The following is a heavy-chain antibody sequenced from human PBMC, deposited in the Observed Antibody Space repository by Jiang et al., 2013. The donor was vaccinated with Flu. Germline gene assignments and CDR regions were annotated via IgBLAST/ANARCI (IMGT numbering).Heavy chain of an antibody. V-gene: IGHV1-2*06. Sequence: QLVESGAEVKKPGASVKVSCKASGYTFTGYYMHWVRQAPGQGLEWMGRINPNSGGTNYAQKFQGRVTMTRDTSISTAYMELSRLRSDDTAVYYCAREKGWITGTPRNYYYGMDVWGQGTTVTVSS. CDR3: AREKGWITGTPRNYYYGMDV. CDR2: INPNSGGT. J-gene: IGHJ6*02. CDR1: GYTFTGYY. D-gene: IGHD1/OR15-1a*01.